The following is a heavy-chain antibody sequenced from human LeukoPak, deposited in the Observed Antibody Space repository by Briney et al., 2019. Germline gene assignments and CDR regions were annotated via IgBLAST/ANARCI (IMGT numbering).Heavy chain of an antibody. J-gene: IGHJ4*02. Sequence: SETLSLTCTVSGVSIDTYYASWIRQAPGKGLEFIGFIYNGGNTNYNPSLKSRATISVDTSNNQFSLRLTSVTAADTAMYYCAAGPWELDFWGQGTLVTVSS. D-gene: IGHD1-26*01. V-gene: IGHV4-4*09. CDR2: IYNGGNT. CDR1: GVSIDTYY. CDR3: AAGPWELDF.